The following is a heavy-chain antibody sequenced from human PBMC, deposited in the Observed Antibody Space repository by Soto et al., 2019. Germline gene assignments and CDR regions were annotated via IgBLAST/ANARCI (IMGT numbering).Heavy chain of an antibody. Sequence: GASVKVSCKASGGTFSSYAISWVRQAPGQGLEWMGGIIPIFGTANYAQKFQGRVTITADESTSTAYMELSSLRSEDTAVYYCARSSSGWYYNPVPYYFDYWGQGTLVTVSS. V-gene: IGHV1-69*13. D-gene: IGHD6-19*01. CDR3: ARSSSGWYYNPVPYYFDY. CDR1: GGTFSSYA. CDR2: IIPIFGTA. J-gene: IGHJ4*02.